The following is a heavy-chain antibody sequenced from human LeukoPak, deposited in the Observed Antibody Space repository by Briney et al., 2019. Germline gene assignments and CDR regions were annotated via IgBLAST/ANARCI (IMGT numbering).Heavy chain of an antibody. D-gene: IGHD2-2*01. V-gene: IGHV3-23*01. CDR1: GFTFSSYA. CDR2: ISGSGGST. J-gene: IGHJ4*02. CDR3: AKDQYGDSSSR. Sequence: PGGSLRLSCAASGFTFSSYAMSWVRQAPGKGLEWVSAISGSGGSTYYADSVKGRFTISRDNSKNTLYLQMNSLGAEDTAVYYFAKDQYGDSSSRWGQGTLVTVSS.